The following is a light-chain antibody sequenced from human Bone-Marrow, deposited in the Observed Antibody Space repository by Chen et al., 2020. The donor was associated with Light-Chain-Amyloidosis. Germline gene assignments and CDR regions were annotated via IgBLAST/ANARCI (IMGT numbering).Light chain of an antibody. Sequence: EIVLTQSPGTSSLSPGEGANPSCRSSQTISRNYLTWYQQKFGQAPRLRIYGSTSRATGIPDRFTGNESGTDFTLTINRLEPENFAMYYCEQYGTSPLTFGGGTKVEIK. CDR1: QTISRNY. J-gene: IGKJ4*01. CDR2: GST. CDR3: EQYGTSPLT. V-gene: IGKV3-20*01.